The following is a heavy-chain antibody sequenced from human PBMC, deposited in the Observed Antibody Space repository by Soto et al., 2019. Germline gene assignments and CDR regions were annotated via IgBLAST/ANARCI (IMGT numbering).Heavy chain of an antibody. CDR3: ARDPRSYDILTGSDYYYGMDV. CDR1: GGTFSSYA. J-gene: IGHJ6*02. CDR2: IIPIFGTA. D-gene: IGHD3-9*01. Sequence: SVKVSCKASGGTFSSYAISWVRQAPGQGLEWMGGIIPIFGTANYAQKFQGRATITADESTSTAYMELSSLRSEDTAVYYCARDPRSYDILTGSDYYYGMDVWGQGTTVTVSS. V-gene: IGHV1-69*13.